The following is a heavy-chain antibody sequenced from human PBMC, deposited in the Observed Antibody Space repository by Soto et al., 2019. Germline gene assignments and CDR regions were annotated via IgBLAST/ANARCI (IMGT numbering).Heavy chain of an antibody. CDR2: IHYSGTT. CDR3: SAGEASSRNLSPYYLDF. D-gene: IGHD6-13*01. CDR1: GGSMRNYF. J-gene: IGHJ4*02. Sequence: SETLSLTCTVSGGSMRNYFWTWIRQPPGKGLEWSGYIHYSGTTSFFPSYNPSLRSRVTISEDTSKNQFSLKLLSVTAADTAVYFCSAGEASSRNLSPYYLDFWGQGTLVTVSS. V-gene: IGHV4-59*01.